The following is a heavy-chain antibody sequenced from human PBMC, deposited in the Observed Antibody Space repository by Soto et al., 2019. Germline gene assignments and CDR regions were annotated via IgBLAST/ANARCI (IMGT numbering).Heavy chain of an antibody. Sequence: SVKASCKDSGGTFSSYALSWVRQAPGQGLEWMGGIIPIFGTANYAQKFQGRVTITADESTSTAYMELSSLRSEDTTVYYCARDYDSSGLFEYWGQGTLVTVS. CDR2: IIPIFGTA. V-gene: IGHV1-69*13. CDR3: ARDYDSSGLFEY. D-gene: IGHD3-22*01. J-gene: IGHJ4*02. CDR1: GGTFSSYA.